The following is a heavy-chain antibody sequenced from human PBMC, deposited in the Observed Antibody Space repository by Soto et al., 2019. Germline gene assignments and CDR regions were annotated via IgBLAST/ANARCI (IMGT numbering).Heavy chain of an antibody. CDR1: GYTFTTYA. D-gene: IGHD3-22*01. V-gene: IGHV1-3*01. Sequence: ASVKVSCKASGYTFTTYAVHWVRQAPGQRLEWMGWINAGNSDTKYSQKFQGRVTFTSDTSASTAYMELTSLRSEDTAVYYCARDFSVVVVAPGYWGQGTLVTVSS. J-gene: IGHJ4*02. CDR3: ARDFSVVVVAPGY. CDR2: INAGNSDT.